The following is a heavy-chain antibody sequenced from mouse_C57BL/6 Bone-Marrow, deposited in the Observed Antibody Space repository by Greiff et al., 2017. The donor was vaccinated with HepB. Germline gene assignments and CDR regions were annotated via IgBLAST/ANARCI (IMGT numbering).Heavy chain of an antibody. CDR2: ISDGGSYT. J-gene: IGHJ2*01. CDR1: GFTFSSYA. CDR3: AREATVVD. Sequence: EVQLQESGGGLVKPGGSLKLSCAASGFTFSSYAMSWVRQTPEKRLEWVATISDGGSYTYYPDNVKGRFTISRDNAKNNLYLQMSHLKSEDTAMYYCAREATVVDWGQGTTLTVSS. D-gene: IGHD1-1*01. V-gene: IGHV5-4*01.